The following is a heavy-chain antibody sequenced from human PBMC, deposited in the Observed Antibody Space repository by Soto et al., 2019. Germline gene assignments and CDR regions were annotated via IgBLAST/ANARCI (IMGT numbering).Heavy chain of an antibody. CDR3: ARDFEYSNAFDAFDI. J-gene: IGHJ3*02. D-gene: IGHD4-4*01. CDR1: GYTFTSYG. V-gene: IGHV1-18*01. CDR2: ISAYNGNT. Sequence: GASLKVSCKASGYTFTSYGISWVRQAPGQGLEWMGWISAYNGNTNYAQKLQGRVTMTTDTSTSTAYMELSSLRSEDTAVYYCARDFEYSNAFDAFDIWGQGTMVTVSS.